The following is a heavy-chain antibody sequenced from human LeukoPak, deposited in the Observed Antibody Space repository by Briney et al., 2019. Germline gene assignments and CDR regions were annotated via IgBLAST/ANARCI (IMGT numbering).Heavy chain of an antibody. D-gene: IGHD5-18*01. J-gene: IGHJ4*02. CDR2: ISNNGGYT. CDR3: AKVGGYSYGSGLSQIDY. Sequence: PGGSLRLSCAASGFTFSSSAMSWVRQAPGKGLEWVSAISNNGGYTYYADSVQGRFTISRDNSKSTLCLQMNSLRAEDTAVYYCAKVGGYSYGSGLSQIDYWGQGTLVTASS. V-gene: IGHV3-23*01. CDR1: GFTFSSSA.